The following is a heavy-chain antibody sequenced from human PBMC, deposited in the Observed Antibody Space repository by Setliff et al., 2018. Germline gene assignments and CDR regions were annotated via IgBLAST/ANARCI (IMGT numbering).Heavy chain of an antibody. V-gene: IGHV3-66*02. CDR3: ARSGDPKSAFERYLFD. CDR2: IYSSGDT. Sequence: PGESLKISCAASGFTFSTYVMTWVRQAPGKGLEWVSVIYSSGDTYTADSVRGRFIISRDNSKSMVYLQMNSLRSEDTALYFCARSGDPKSAFERYLFDWGQGTLVTVSS. D-gene: IGHD1-1*01. CDR1: GFTFSTYV. J-gene: IGHJ4*02.